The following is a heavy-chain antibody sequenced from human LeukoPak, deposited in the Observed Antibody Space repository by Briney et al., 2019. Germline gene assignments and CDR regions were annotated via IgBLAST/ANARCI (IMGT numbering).Heavy chain of an antibody. J-gene: IGHJ5*02. Sequence: SETLSLTCAVYGGSFSGYYWSWIRQPPGKGLEWIGYIYHDGSIYYNPSLRGRLAMSVDTSKNHFSLRLNSVTAVDTAVYFCARKPDSKNWFDPWGQGTLVIVSS. CDR2: IYHDGSI. CDR1: GGSFSGYY. CDR3: ARKPDSKNWFDP. V-gene: IGHV4-34*10. D-gene: IGHD1-14*01.